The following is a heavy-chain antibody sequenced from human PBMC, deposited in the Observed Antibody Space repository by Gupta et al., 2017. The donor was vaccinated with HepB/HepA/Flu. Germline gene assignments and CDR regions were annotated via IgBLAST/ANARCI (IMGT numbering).Heavy chain of an antibody. CDR1: GYRFSSYG. Sequence: QVQLVQSGPERKKPGASVKASCKTSGYRFSSYGISWVRQAPRQGLEWLGWISGYNGNTHYAPKFQGRVTLTADTSTNTAYMEFLSLRSDDTATYFCLRDLLDYWGQGTLGTVSS. J-gene: IGHJ4*02. V-gene: IGHV1-18*01. CDR2: ISGYNGNT. CDR3: LRDLLDY.